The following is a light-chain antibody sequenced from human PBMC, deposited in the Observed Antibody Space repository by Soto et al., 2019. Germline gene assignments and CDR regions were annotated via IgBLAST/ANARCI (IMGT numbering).Light chain of an antibody. Sequence: EIVLTQSPGTLSLSPGERATFSCRASETVSSSYLAWYQQKPGQAPRLLIYGSSTRATGIPDRFSGSGSGTDFTLTISRLEPEDFAVYYCQQYGSSPITFGQGTRLEIK. CDR3: QQYGSSPIT. CDR1: ETVSSSY. V-gene: IGKV3-20*01. J-gene: IGKJ5*01. CDR2: GSS.